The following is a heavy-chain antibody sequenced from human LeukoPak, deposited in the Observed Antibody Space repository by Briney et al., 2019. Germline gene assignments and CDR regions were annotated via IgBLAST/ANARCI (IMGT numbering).Heavy chain of an antibody. J-gene: IGHJ4*02. CDR1: GFTFSSYS. D-gene: IGHD3-16*02. V-gene: IGHV3-21*01. Sequence: GGSLRLSCAASGFTFSSYSMNCVRQAPGKGLEWVSSISSSSSYIYYADSVKGRFTISRDNAKNSLYLQMNSLRAEDTAVYYCARDTGDDYVWGSYRYMVYFDYWGQGTLVTVSS. CDR2: ISSSSSYI. CDR3: ARDTGDDYVWGSYRYMVYFDY.